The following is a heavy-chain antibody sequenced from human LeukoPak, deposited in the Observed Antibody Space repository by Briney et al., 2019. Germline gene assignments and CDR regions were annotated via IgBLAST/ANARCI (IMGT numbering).Heavy chain of an antibody. CDR3: ARSGGVGGSYCYAFDI. CDR1: GGSFSDYY. V-gene: IGHV4-34*01. CDR2: INHSGNS. J-gene: IGHJ3*02. D-gene: IGHD1-26*01. Sequence: PSETLSLTCAVYGGSFSDYYWSYIRQSPGKGLEWIGEINHSGNSNYNPSLESRVTMSVDTSKKQFSLKLVSVTAADTAVYYCARSGGVGGSYCYAFDIWGQGTMVTVSS.